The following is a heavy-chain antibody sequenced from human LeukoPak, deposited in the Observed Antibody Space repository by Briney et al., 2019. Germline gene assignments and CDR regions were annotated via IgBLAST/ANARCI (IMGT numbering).Heavy chain of an antibody. Sequence: GGSLRLSCADSGITLSNYGMSWVRQAPGKGLEWVAGISGSGGGTYYADSVKGRFTIYRDKPKNTLYLKMNSLRAEETAVYFCAKRGVVIRVILVGFHKEAYYFDSWGQGALVTVSS. J-gene: IGHJ4*02. CDR1: GITLSNYG. D-gene: IGHD3-22*01. CDR2: ISGSGGGT. CDR3: AKRGVVIRVILVGFHKEAYYFDS. V-gene: IGHV3-23*01.